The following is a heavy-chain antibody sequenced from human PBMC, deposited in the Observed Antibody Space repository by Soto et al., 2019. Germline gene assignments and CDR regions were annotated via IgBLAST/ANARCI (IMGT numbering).Heavy chain of an antibody. CDR3: AIDRGPRRQWLIEPFEY. Sequence: QVQLVESGGGVVQPGRSLRVSCAASGFTFSIYAMHWVRQAPGTGLEWVAVISYDGTKTYYADSVKGRFTISRENSKNTVYLQMNSLRDEDTAVYYCAIDRGPRRQWLIEPFEYWGQGTLVTVSP. J-gene: IGHJ4*02. D-gene: IGHD6-19*01. CDR2: ISYDGTKT. V-gene: IGHV3-30*03. CDR1: GFTFSIYA.